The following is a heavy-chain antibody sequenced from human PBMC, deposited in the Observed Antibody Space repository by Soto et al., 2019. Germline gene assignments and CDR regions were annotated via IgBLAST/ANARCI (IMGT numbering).Heavy chain of an antibody. D-gene: IGHD6-19*01. CDR1: GYTFINFF. V-gene: IGHV1-2*02. Sequence: ASVKVSCKASGYTFINFFIQWVRQAPGQGLEWMGWINPSSGDTQYVEKFQDRVTMTRDASISTAHMELRRLTTDDTAVYCARGGKRYSSGWYYYDYWGQGTLVTVSS. J-gene: IGHJ4*02. CDR3: ARGGKRYSSGWYYYDY. CDR2: INPSSGDT.